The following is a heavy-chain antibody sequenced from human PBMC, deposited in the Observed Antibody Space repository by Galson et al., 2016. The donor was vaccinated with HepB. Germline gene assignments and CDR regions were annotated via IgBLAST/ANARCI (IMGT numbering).Heavy chain of an antibody. J-gene: IGHJ4*02. Sequence: CAASGGSFDRYTMNWVRQAPGKGLEWVSGISANGHVTHYADSVKGRFTISRDNSENTLYLQMNSLRAEDTALYYCAKDRGYFGSALDYWGQGTLVTVSS. CDR2: ISANGHVT. V-gene: IGHV3-23*01. CDR3: AKDRGYFGSALDY. D-gene: IGHD2/OR15-2a*01. CDR1: GGSFDRYT.